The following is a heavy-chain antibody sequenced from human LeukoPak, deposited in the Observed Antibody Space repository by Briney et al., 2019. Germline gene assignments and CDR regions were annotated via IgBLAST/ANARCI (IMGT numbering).Heavy chain of an antibody. CDR2: ISGSGGST. J-gene: IGHJ4*02. D-gene: IGHD3-22*01. CDR1: GFTFSSYA. Sequence: QSGGSLRLSCAASGFTFSSYAMSWVRQAPGKGLEWVSAISGSGGSTHYADSVKGRFTISRDNAKNSLYLQMNSLRAEDTAVYYCAASSGYSSKVDYWGQGTLVTVSS. CDR3: AASSGYSSKVDY. V-gene: IGHV3-23*01.